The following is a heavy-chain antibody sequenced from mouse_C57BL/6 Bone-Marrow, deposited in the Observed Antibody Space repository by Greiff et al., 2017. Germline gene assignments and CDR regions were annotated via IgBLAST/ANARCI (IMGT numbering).Heavy chain of an antibody. Sequence: EVQRVESGGGLVKPGGSLKLSCAASGFTFSSYAMSWVRQTPEKRLEWVATLSDGGSYTYYPDNVKGRFTISRDNATNNLYRQMSHLKSEDTAMYYCARERWVYDGYYDWYFDVWGTGTTVTVSS. CDR1: GFTFSSYA. CDR3: ARERWVYDGYYDWYFDV. D-gene: IGHD2-3*01. V-gene: IGHV5-4*01. CDR2: LSDGGSYT. J-gene: IGHJ1*03.